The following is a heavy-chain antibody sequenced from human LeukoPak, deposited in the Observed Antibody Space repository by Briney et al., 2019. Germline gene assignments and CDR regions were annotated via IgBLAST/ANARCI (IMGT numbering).Heavy chain of an antibody. D-gene: IGHD5-24*01. Sequence: LGGSLRLSCAASGFTFSSYAMSWVRQAPGKGLEWVSAISGSGGRTYYADSVKGRFTISRDNSKNTLYLQMNSLRAEDTAVYYCASQRWGTYWYFDLWGRGTLVTVSS. J-gene: IGHJ2*01. CDR1: GFTFSSYA. CDR3: ASQRWGTYWYFDL. V-gene: IGHV3-23*01. CDR2: ISGSGGRT.